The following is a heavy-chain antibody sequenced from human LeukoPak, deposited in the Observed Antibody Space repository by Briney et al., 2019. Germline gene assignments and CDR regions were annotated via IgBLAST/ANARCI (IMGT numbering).Heavy chain of an antibody. D-gene: IGHD3-22*01. CDR3: ARDREYYDSSGYSDY. J-gene: IGHJ4*02. CDR1: GGSTSSGSYY. CDR2: IYTSGST. V-gene: IGHV4-61*02. Sequence: PSGTLSLTCTVSGGSTSSGSYYWSWIRQPAGKGLEWIGRIYTSGSTNYNPSLKSRVTISVDTSKNQFSLKLSSVTAADTAVYYCARDREYYDSSGYSDYWGQGTLVTVSS.